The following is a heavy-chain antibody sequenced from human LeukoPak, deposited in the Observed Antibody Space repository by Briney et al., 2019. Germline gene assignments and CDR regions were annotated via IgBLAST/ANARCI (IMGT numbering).Heavy chain of an antibody. CDR3: ARGRDSSSWFEVSFDP. D-gene: IGHD6-13*01. CDR1: GYTFTSYG. Sequence: ASVKVSCKASGYTFTSYGISWVRQAPGQGLEWMGWISAYNGNTNYAQRLQGRVTMTTDTSTSTAYMELRSLRSDDTAVYYCARGRDSSSWFEVSFDPWGQGTLVTVSS. V-gene: IGHV1-18*01. J-gene: IGHJ5*02. CDR2: ISAYNGNT.